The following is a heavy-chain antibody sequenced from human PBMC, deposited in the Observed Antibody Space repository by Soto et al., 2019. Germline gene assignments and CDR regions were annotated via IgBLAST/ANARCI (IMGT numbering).Heavy chain of an antibody. Sequence: QVQLQQWGAGLLKPSETLSLTCAVYGGSFSGYYWTWIRQPPGTGLEWIGEINHSGSTNYNPSLKSRVTISVDTSKNQFSLKLTSVTAADTAVYYCAREKITGLFGYWGQGTLVTVSS. D-gene: IGHD3-10*01. J-gene: IGHJ4*02. CDR3: AREKITGLFGY. V-gene: IGHV4-34*01. CDR1: GGSFSGYY. CDR2: INHSGST.